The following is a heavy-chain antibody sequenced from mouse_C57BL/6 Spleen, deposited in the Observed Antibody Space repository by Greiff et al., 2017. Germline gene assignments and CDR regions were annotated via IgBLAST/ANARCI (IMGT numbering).Heavy chain of an antibody. CDR3: ASRIIITTVVATHWYFDV. Sequence: EVKLQESGPGLAKPSQTLSLTCSVTGYSITSDYWNWIRKFPGNKLEYMGYIRYSGSTYYKPSLKSRISITRETSKDQYYLQLNSVTTEDTATDYCASRIIITTVVATHWYFDVWGTGTTVTVST. CDR1: GYSITSDY. J-gene: IGHJ1*03. CDR2: IRYSGST. D-gene: IGHD1-1*01. V-gene: IGHV3-8*01.